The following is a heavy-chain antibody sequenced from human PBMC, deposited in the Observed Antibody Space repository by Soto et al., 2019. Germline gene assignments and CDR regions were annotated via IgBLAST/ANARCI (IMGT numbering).Heavy chain of an antibody. J-gene: IGHJ6*02. Sequence: PGGSLRLSCAASGFTFSSYAMHWVRQAPGKGLEWVAVISYDGSNKYYADSVKGRFTISRDNSKNTLYLQMNSLRAEGTAVYYCARDYGSYGPYYYYGMDVWGQGTTVTVSS. CDR1: GFTFSSYA. V-gene: IGHV3-30-3*01. D-gene: IGHD5-18*01. CDR2: ISYDGSNK. CDR3: ARDYGSYGPYYYYGMDV.